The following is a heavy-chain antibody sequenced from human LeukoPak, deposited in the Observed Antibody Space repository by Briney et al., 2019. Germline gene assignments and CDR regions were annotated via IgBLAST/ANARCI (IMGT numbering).Heavy chain of an antibody. D-gene: IGHD3-3*01. CDR2: IDSDDSRT. CDR1: GFSFSTSW. CDR3: AKVGDFWSGLLDAFDI. Sequence: GGSLRLSCAASGFSFSTSWMHWVRQAPGKGLEWVARIDSDDSRTIYADSVEGRFTISRDDAKSTLYLQMNSLRAEDTAVYYCAKVGDFWSGLLDAFDIWGQGTMVTVSS. V-gene: IGHV3-74*01. J-gene: IGHJ3*02.